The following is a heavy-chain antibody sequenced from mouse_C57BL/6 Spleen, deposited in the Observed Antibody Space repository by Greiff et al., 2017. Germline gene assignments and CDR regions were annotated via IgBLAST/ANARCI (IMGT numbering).Heavy chain of an antibody. V-gene: IGHV1-80*01. CDR2: IYPGDGDT. CDR3: ARQGDDAYPSAMDY. Sequence: VQLQQSGAELVKPGASVKISCKASGYAFSSYWMNWVKQRPGKGLEWIGQIYPGDGDTNYNGKFKGKATLTADKSSSTAYMQLSSLTSEDSAVYFCARQGDDAYPSAMDYWGQGTSVTVSS. CDR1: GYAFSSYW. J-gene: IGHJ4*01. D-gene: IGHD2-3*01.